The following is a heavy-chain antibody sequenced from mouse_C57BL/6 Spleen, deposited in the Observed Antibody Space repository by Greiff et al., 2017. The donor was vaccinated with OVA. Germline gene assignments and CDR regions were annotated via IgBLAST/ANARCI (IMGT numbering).Heavy chain of an antibody. V-gene: IGHV1-50*01. CDR1: GYTFTSYW. Sequence: QVQLQQPGAELVKPGASVKLSCKASGYTFTSYWMQWVKQRPGQGLEWIGEIDPSDSYTNYNQKFKGKATLTVDTSSSTAYMQLSSLTSEDSAVYYCARTHYSNYWYFDVWGTGTTVTVSS. J-gene: IGHJ1*03. CDR3: ARTHYSNYWYFDV. D-gene: IGHD2-5*01. CDR2: IDPSDSYT.